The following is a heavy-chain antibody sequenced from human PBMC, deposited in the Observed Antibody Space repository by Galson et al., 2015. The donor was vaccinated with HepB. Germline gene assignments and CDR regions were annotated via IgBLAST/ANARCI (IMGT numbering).Heavy chain of an antibody. CDR2: IYSGGRT. CDR3: ARDLGWQQFSDAFDI. CDR1: GFTVSSNY. V-gene: IGHV3-66*02. D-gene: IGHD5-24*01. Sequence: SLRLSCAASGFTVSSNYMSWVRQAPGKGLEWVSVIYSGGRTYYADSVKVRITISRDNSKNTLYLQMSSLRTEDTAVYYCARDLGWQQFSDAFDIGVQGTMSNVAS. J-gene: IGHJ3*02.